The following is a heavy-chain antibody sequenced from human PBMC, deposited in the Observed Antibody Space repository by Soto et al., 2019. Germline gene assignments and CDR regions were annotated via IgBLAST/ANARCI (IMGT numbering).Heavy chain of an antibody. CDR2: INNKANNYDA. J-gene: IGHJ4*02. D-gene: IGHD5-18*01. CDR3: GRDLYTAMAD. CDR1: GFTCSGPY. V-gene: IGHV3-72*01. Sequence: EVQLVESGGGLVQPGGSLRLSCEASGFTCSGPYMDWVRQSPGKGLEWVGSINNKANNYDAEYAASVKGRYTISIEDSKNSVYLHMNSLKSADPAVYCCGRDLYTAMADWGQGTLVTVSS.